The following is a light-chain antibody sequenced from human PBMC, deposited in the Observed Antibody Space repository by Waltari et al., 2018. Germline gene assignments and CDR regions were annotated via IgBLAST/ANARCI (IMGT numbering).Light chain of an antibody. CDR1: AGAVTSGNY. Sequence: QTVVTQEPSLPVSPGGAVTPTCASSAGAVTSGNYPNWTQQNPGQVPRSLIHSTTNRHSWTPARFSGSLLGGKAALTLSGVQPEDEAEYYCLLYDGSDQVFGGGTKLTVL. CDR3: LLYDGSDQV. V-gene: IGLV7-43*01. J-gene: IGLJ3*02. CDR2: STT.